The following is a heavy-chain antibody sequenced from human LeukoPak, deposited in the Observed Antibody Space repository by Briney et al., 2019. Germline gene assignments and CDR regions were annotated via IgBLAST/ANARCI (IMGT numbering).Heavy chain of an antibody. Sequence: GGSLRLSCAASGFTFSSYSMNWVRQAPGKGLEWVSYISGSSSTIYYADSVKGRFTISRDNAKNSLYLQMNSLGAEDTAVYYCATGYSSGADAFDIWCQGTMVTVSS. D-gene: IGHD6-19*01. J-gene: IGHJ3*02. CDR2: ISGSSSTI. CDR1: GFTFSSYS. V-gene: IGHV3-48*04. CDR3: ATGYSSGADAFDI.